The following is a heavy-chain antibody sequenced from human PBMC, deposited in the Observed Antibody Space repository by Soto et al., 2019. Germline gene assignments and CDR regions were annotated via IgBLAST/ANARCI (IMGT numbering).Heavy chain of an antibody. D-gene: IGHD2-21*01. CDR2: VSDNGGSRGGT. Sequence: GGSLRLSCAASGFTFSSYAMTWVRQAPGQGLQWVASVSDNGGSRGGTYYADSVKGRFTISRDNSKNTLYLQLDSLTGADTAVSYCASAKAAVIAALGPWGQGTMVTVSS. J-gene: IGHJ3*01. CDR1: GFTFSSYA. V-gene: IGHV3-23*01. CDR3: ASAKAAVIAALGP.